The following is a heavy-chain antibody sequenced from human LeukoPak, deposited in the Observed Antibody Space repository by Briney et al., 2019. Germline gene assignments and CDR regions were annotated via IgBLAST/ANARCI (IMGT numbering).Heavy chain of an antibody. CDR2: IGGSGATT. V-gene: IGHV3-23*01. D-gene: IGHD1-1*01. CDR1: GFTVSSYG. CDR3: AKRVSGTTFY. J-gene: IGHJ4*02. Sequence: AGGSLRLSCAAAGFTVSSYGISWVRRAAGKGLEWVSAIGGSGATTYYPDSVRGRFTISRDNSKNTLYLHMNSLRAEDTAVYYCAKRVSGTTFYWGQGTLVTVSS.